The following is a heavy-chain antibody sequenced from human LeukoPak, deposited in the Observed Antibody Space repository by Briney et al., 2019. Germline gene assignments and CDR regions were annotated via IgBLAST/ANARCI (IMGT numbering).Heavy chain of an antibody. J-gene: IGHJ3*02. Sequence: GGSLRLSCAASGFTFSDYYMNWIRQAPGKGLEWVSYISSSGSTIYYADSVKGRFTISRDNAKNSLYLQMNSLRAEDTAVYFCARDDQSAATTFDIWGQGTMVTVSS. CDR3: ARDDQSAATTFDI. V-gene: IGHV3-11*04. CDR1: GFTFSDYY. CDR2: ISSSGSTI. D-gene: IGHD2-15*01.